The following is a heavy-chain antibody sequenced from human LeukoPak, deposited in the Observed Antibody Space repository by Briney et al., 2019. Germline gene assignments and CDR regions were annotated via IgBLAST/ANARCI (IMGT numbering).Heavy chain of an antibody. V-gene: IGHV4-39*07. Sequence: SETLSLTCTVSGGSISSSGYYWSWIRQPPGKGLEWIGEINHSGSTNYNPSLKSRVTISVDTSKNQFSLKLSSVTAADTAVYYCARGHLIPKQTTVTTDFDYWGQGTLVTVSS. CDR1: GGSISSSGYY. J-gene: IGHJ4*02. CDR3: ARGHLIPKQTTVTTDFDY. CDR2: INHSGST. D-gene: IGHD4-17*01.